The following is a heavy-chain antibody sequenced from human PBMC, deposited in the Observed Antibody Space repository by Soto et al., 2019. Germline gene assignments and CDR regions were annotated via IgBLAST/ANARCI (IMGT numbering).Heavy chain of an antibody. CDR2: ISGNNGNT. Sequence: QVQLVQSGPEVKKPGASVTLSCKASGYNFNNYGISWVRQAPGQGLEWMGWISGNNGNTKYVQKFQGRDSLTTDSSTSTAYMEMRSLRSDDTADYYCVRRVVTTLDDAFDIWGPGTRVTVSS. CDR3: VRRVVTTLDDAFDI. V-gene: IGHV1-18*01. J-gene: IGHJ3*02. D-gene: IGHD2-21*02. CDR1: GYNFNNYG.